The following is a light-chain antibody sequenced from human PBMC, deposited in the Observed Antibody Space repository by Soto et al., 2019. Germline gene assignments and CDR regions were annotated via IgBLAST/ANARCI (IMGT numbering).Light chain of an antibody. CDR2: GAS. Sequence: DIQMTQSPSSLPASVGDRISITCRASQSISSYLSWYQQKPGKAPKLPIYGASNLQSGVPSRFSGSGSETGFTLTISSLQPEDFATYYCQQSYSAPRTFGQGTKVDIK. V-gene: IGKV1-39*01. CDR1: QSISSY. CDR3: QQSYSAPRT. J-gene: IGKJ2*01.